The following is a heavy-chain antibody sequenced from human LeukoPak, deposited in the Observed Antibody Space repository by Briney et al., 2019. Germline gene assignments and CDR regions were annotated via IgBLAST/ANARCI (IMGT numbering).Heavy chain of an antibody. V-gene: IGHV4-59*08. CDR1: GGSISSYY. Sequence: SETLSLTCTVSGGSISSYYWSWIRHPPGKGLEWIGYIYYSGSTNYNPSLKSRVTISVDTSKNQFSLKLSSVTAADTAVYYCARLTMVRGVLYGMDVWGQRTTVTVSS. CDR3: ARLTMVRGVLYGMDV. J-gene: IGHJ6*02. CDR2: IYYSGST. D-gene: IGHD3-10*01.